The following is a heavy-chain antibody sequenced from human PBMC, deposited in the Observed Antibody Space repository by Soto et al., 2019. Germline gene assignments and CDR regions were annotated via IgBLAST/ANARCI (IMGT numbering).Heavy chain of an antibody. D-gene: IGHD1-1*01. J-gene: IGHJ5*02. CDR1: GASISGFY. Sequence: SETLSLTCTVSGASISGFYWSWIRKSAGKGLEWIGRIYATGTTDYNPSLKSRVMMSVVTSKKQFSLKLRSVTAADTAVYYCVRDGTKTLRDWFDPWGQGISVTVSS. V-gene: IGHV4-4*07. CDR3: VRDGTKTLRDWFDP. CDR2: IYATGTT.